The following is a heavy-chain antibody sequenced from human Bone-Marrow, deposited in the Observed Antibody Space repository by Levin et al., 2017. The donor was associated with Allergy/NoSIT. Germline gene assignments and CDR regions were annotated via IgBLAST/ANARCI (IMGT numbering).Heavy chain of an antibody. CDR1: GDTFSRYS. CDR3: ASGYSGYLKL. J-gene: IGHJ4*02. CDR2: LNPLLDVT. V-gene: IGHV1-69*02. Sequence: SVKVSCKASGDTFSRYSNYWVRQAPGQGLEWIGRLNPLLDVTNYAQTFQGRVTITADKSTNTAYMVVTSLRSDDTAVYYCASGYSGYLKLWGQGTLVTVSS. D-gene: IGHD5-12*01.